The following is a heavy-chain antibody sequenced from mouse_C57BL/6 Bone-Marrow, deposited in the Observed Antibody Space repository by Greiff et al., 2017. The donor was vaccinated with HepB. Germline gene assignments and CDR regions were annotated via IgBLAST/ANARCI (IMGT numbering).Heavy chain of an antibody. CDR3: ARCLPGSSLYYAMDY. Sequence: VQLQQSGGDLVKPGGSLKLSCAASGFTFSSYGMSWVRQTPDKRLEWVATISSGGSYTYYPDSVKGRFTISRDNAKNTLYLQMSSLKSEDTAMYYCARCLPGSSLYYAMDYWGQGTSVTVSS. CDR1: GFTFSSYG. J-gene: IGHJ4*01. D-gene: IGHD1-1*01. V-gene: IGHV5-6*01. CDR2: ISSGGSYT.